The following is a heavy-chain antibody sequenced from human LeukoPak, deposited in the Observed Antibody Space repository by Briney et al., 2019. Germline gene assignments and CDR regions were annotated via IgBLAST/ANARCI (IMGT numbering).Heavy chain of an antibody. V-gene: IGHV3-23*01. D-gene: IGHD3-22*01. CDR3: AKDFDSSGYHYWYFDL. J-gene: IGHJ2*01. CDR2: ISGIGGTT. Sequence: GGSLRLSCEASGFAFSNYAMSCVRQAPGKGLDWVASISGIGGTTNYADSVKGRFTISRDISRTTLYLQMNGLSAEDAAFYYCAKDFDSSGYHYWYFDLWGRGTLVAVSS. CDR1: GFAFSNYA.